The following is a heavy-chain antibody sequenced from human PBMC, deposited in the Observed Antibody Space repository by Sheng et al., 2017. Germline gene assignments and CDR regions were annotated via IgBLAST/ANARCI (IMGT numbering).Heavy chain of an antibody. CDR1: GFTFSSYW. CDR3: ATDDPDGYKPFDY. V-gene: IGHV3-74*01. D-gene: IGHD5-12*01. CDR2: INSDGSST. J-gene: IGHJ4*02. Sequence: EVQLVESGGGLVQPGGSLRLSCAASGFTFSSYWMHWVRQAPGKGLVWVSRINSDGSSTSYADSVKGRFTISRDNAKNTLYLQMNSLRAEDTAVYYCATDDPDGYKPFDYWGQGTLVTVSS.